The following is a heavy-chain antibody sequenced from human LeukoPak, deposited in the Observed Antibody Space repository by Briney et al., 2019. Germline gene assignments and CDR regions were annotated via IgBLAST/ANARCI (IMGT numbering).Heavy chain of an antibody. CDR1: GGSISSYY. V-gene: IGHV4-39*01. CDR3: ARHYYYGMDV. CDR2: IYYSGST. Sequence: SETLSLTCTVSGGSISSYYWGWIRQPPGKGLEWIGSIYYSGSTYYNPSLKSRVTISVDTSKNQFSLKLSSVTAADTAVYYCARHYYYGMDVWGQGTTVTVSS. J-gene: IGHJ6*02.